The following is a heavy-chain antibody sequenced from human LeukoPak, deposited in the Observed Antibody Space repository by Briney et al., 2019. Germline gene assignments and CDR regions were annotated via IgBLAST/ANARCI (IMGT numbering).Heavy chain of an antibody. CDR1: GYTFTGYY. CDR3: ARDLIRDRIIKAAAGDY. V-gene: IGHV1-2*02. J-gene: IGHJ4*02. CDR2: INPNSGGT. Sequence: ASVKVSCKASGYTFTGYYMHWVRQAPGQGLEWMGWINPNSGGTNYAQKFQGRVTMTRDTSISTAYMELSRLRSDDTAVYYRARDLIRDRIIKAAAGDYWGQGTLVTVSS. D-gene: IGHD6-13*01.